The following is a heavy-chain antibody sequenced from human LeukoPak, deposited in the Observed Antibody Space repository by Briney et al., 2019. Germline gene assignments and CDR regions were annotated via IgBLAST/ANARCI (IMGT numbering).Heavy chain of an antibody. CDR3: ARDLGYYDSDDYYRGAEYFQH. J-gene: IGHJ1*01. CDR1: GVSISNYY. D-gene: IGHD3-22*01. V-gene: IGHV4-59*01. CDR2: FYYGAFT. Sequence: SETLSLTCTVSGVSISNYYLNWIRQPPGKGLEWIGYFYYGAFTSYNRSLKSRVTMSGDTSKNQVSLKLNSVTAADTAVYYCARDLGYYDSDDYYRGAEYFQHWGQGTLVTVSS.